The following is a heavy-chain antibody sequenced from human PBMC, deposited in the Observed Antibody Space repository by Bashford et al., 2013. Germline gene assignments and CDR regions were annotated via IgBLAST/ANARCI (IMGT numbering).Heavy chain of an antibody. CDR1: GYSFTSYW. V-gene: IGHV5-51*01. J-gene: IGHJ4*02. CDR3: ARDIDSYGYYESDC. CDR2: IYPGDSDT. D-gene: IGHD1-26*01. Sequence: GESLKISCKGSGYSFTSYWIGWVRQMPGKGLEWMGIIYPGDSDTRYSPSFQGQVTISTDNSKNTLYLQMSSLRTEDTAVYFCARDIDSYGYYESDCWGQGTLVTVSS.